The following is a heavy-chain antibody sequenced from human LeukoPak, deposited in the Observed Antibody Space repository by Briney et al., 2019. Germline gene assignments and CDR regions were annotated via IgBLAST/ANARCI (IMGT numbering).Heavy chain of an antibody. Sequence: SETLSLTCTVSGGSISSGDYYWSWIRQPPGKGLEWIGYIYYSGSTYYNPSLKSRVTISVDTSKNQFSLKLSSVTAADTAVYYCARAPSPHDPFLYYFDYWGQGTLVTVSS. J-gene: IGHJ4*02. V-gene: IGHV4-30-4*08. CDR3: ARAPSPHDPFLYYFDY. CDR1: GGSISSGDYY. CDR2: IYYSGST.